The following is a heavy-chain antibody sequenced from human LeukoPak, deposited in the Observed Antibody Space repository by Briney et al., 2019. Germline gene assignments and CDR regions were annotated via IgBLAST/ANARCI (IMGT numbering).Heavy chain of an antibody. V-gene: IGHV3-33*08. CDR3: ARDRGIAAAGTDY. CDR1: GFTFSSYA. CDR2: IWYDGSNK. D-gene: IGHD6-13*01. Sequence: GGSLRLSCAASGFTFSSYAMSWVRQAPGKGLEWVAVIWYDGSNKYYADSVKGRFTISRDNSNNTLYLQMNSLRAEDAAVYYCARDRGIAAAGTDYWGQGTLVSVSS. J-gene: IGHJ4*02.